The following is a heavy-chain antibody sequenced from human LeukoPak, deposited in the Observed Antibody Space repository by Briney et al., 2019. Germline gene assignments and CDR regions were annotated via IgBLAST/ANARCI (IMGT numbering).Heavy chain of an antibody. V-gene: IGHV3-23*01. CDR2: ISGSGGST. J-gene: IGHJ4*02. Sequence: GGSLRLSCAASGFTFSSYAMSWVRQAPGKGLEWVSAISGSGGSTYYADSVKGRFTISRDNSKNTLYLQMNSLRAEDTAVYYCAKVDGRGWYGGYYFDYWGQGTLVTVSS. CDR3: AKVDGRGWYGGYYFDY. CDR1: GFTFSSYA. D-gene: IGHD6-19*01.